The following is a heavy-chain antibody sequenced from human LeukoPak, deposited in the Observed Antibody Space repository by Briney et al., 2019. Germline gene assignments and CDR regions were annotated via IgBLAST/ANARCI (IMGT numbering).Heavy chain of an antibody. D-gene: IGHD4-17*01. Sequence: PGGSLRLSCAASGFTFSSYSMNWVRQAPGKGLEWVSSISSSSSYIYYADSVKGRFTISRDNAKNSLYLQMNSLRAEDTAVYYCAREPTVVSALAVIRAYYFDYWGQGTLVTVSS. CDR1: GFTFSSYS. V-gene: IGHV3-21*01. J-gene: IGHJ4*02. CDR3: AREPTVVSALAVIRAYYFDY. CDR2: ISSSSSYI.